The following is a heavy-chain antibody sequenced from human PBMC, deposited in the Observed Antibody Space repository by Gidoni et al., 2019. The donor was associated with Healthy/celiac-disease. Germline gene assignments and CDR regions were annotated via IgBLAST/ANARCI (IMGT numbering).Heavy chain of an antibody. CDR2: IYYSGST. V-gene: IGHV4-59*01. J-gene: IGHJ4*02. D-gene: IGHD5-12*01. CDR3: ARSVEMATITWAGPPYYFDY. Sequence: QVQLQESGPGLVKPSETLSLTCTVSGGSISSYYWSWIRQPPGKGLEWIGYIYYSGSTNYNPSLKSRVTISVDTSKNQFSLKLSSVTAADTAVYYCARSVEMATITWAGPPYYFDYWGQGTLVTVSS. CDR1: GGSISSYY.